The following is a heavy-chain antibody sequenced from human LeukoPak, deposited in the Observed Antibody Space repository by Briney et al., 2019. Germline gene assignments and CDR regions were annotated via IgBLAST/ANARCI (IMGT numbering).Heavy chain of an antibody. CDR1: GFTFSSYE. Sequence: GPSLRLSCAASGFTFSSYEMNWVRQAPGKGLEWVSYISSGGSTIYYADSVKGRFTISRDNAKNSLYLRMNSLRSQSTAVYSWAKVFYPAAGTGRVDFPFDYWGQGTLVTVSS. V-gene: IGHV3-48*03. CDR3: AKVFYPAAGTGRVDFPFDY. J-gene: IGHJ4*02. CDR2: ISSGGSTI. D-gene: IGHD6-13*01.